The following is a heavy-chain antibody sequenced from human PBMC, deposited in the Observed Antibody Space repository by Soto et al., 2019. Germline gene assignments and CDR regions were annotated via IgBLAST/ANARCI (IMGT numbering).Heavy chain of an antibody. D-gene: IGHD4-17*01. Sequence: QVHLQQWGAGLVKPSETLSLTCAVYGASFTGYYWTWLRQPPGKGLEWIGEVSHSGTTKYNPSLKGRVTISLDTSKSQFSLGLTSVTAADTAVYYCARYGGTAIWYFALWGRGTLVSVSS. V-gene: IGHV4-34*01. CDR1: GASFTGYY. J-gene: IGHJ2*01. CDR3: ARYGGTAIWYFAL. CDR2: VSHSGTT.